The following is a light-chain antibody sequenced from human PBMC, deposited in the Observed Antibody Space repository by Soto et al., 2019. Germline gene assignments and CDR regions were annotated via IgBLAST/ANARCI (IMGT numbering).Light chain of an antibody. CDR3: QQYGSYWT. V-gene: IGKV1-5*01. CDR1: QSINRW. CDR2: DAS. Sequence: IQMTQSPSTLSASIGDTVTITFRASQSINRWLAWYQQKPGEAPKLLIYDASSLESGVPSGFSGTGSGTEFTLIISSLQPDDFATYYCQQYGSYWTFGQGTKVDIK. J-gene: IGKJ1*01.